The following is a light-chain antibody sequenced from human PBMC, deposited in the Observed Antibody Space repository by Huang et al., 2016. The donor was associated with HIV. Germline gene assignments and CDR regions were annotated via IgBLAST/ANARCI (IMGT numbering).Light chain of an antibody. CDR2: GAS. CDR3: HQYYSAPQT. Sequence: DIVMTQSPESMTVSLGERATINCKSSQSVLNKSNNKNYLTWYQQKPGQPPKVLIYGASTRESGVPDRFIGSGSGTDFTLTISNLQAEDVAVYFCHQYYSAPQTFGQGTKVEIK. V-gene: IGKV4-1*01. CDR1: QSVLNKSNNKNY. J-gene: IGKJ1*01.